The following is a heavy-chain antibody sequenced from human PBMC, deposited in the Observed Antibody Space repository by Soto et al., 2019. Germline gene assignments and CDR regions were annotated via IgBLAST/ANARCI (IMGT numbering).Heavy chain of an antibody. CDR2: IYYSGSA. J-gene: IGHJ5*02. CDR3: VRGEYCSGGSCYGEYNWFDL. V-gene: IGHV4-59*01. Sequence: QVQLQESGPGLVKPSGTLSLTCTVSGGSISNFFWNWIRQPPGKGLEWIGYIYYSGSANYSPSLKRRATISEDTSENKLSLKLRSVTAADTAVYYCVRGEYCSGGSCYGEYNWFDLWGQGTLVTVSS. D-gene: IGHD2-15*01. CDR1: GGSISNFF.